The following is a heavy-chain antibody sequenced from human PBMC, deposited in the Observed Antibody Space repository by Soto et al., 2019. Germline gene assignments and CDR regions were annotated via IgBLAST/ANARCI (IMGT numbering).Heavy chain of an antibody. CDR3: ASGNRTNSDYGDYVWAFDI. V-gene: IGHV5-51*01. CDR2: IYPGDSDT. CDR1: GYSFTSYW. D-gene: IGHD4-17*01. Sequence: GESLKISCKGSGYSFTSYWIGWVRQMPGKGLEWMGIIYPGDSDTRYSPSFQGQVTISADKSISTAYLQWSSLKATDTAMYYRASGNRTNSDYGDYVWAFDIWGQGTMVTFSS. J-gene: IGHJ3*02.